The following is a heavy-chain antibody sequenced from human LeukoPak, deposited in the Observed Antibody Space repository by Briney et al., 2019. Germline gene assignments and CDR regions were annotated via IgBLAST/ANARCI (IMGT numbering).Heavy chain of an antibody. CDR1: CSPISNRCYY. D-gene: IGHD6-19*01. CDR3: ARGPHQQWPPMQY. V-gene: IGHV4-39*01. Sequence: SETPSPPWTVPCSPISNRCYYLGRIRPPPGKGLGWIGSFYYGGSTYYSPSLKSRFTISVDMSKNQFSVNLTSVTAADTGVYYCARGPHQQWPPMQYWGQGSLVTVSS. CDR2: FYYGGST. J-gene: IGHJ4*02.